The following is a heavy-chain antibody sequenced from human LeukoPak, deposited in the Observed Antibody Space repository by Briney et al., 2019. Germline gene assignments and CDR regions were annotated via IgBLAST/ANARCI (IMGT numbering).Heavy chain of an antibody. J-gene: IGHJ4*02. CDR3: AALLRGEQLASDY. CDR2: ISGSGDST. Sequence: GGSLRLSCAASGFTFTSFAMTWVRQAPGKGLEWVSAISGSGDSTYYADSVKGRFTISRDNSKNTLYLQMNSLRVEDTAVYYCAALLRGEQLASDYWGQGTQVTVSS. D-gene: IGHD6-13*01. V-gene: IGHV3-23*01. CDR1: GFTFTSFA.